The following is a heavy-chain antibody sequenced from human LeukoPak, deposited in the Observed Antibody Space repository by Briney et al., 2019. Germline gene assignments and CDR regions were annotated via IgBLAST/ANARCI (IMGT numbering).Heavy chain of an antibody. D-gene: IGHD5-18*01. V-gene: IGHV3-23*01. Sequence: GGSLRLSRAASAFTFSSYAMSWVPQAPGMGREWVTSPNGGGGGTHYADSVKGRFTISRDNSTNTVHMQMNSLRAEDTAVYYCARHLDTSRVYSMDVWGQGTTVSVSS. CDR1: AFTFSSYA. J-gene: IGHJ6*02. CDR3: ARHLDTSRVYSMDV. CDR2: PNGGGGGT.